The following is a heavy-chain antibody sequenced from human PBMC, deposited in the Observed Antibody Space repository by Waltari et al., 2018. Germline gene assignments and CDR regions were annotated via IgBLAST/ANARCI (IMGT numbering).Heavy chain of an antibody. CDR2: IFYSGIT. Sequence: QVQLQESGPGLVKPSETLSLTCTVSGGSINSYYWSWIREPPGNGLEWIGHIFYSGITTYNPSLKSRVTISVDTSKNQFSLKLNSVTAADTAVYYCARHASMGDYPIDCWGRGTLVTVSS. V-gene: IGHV4-59*08. CDR3: ARHASMGDYPIDC. D-gene: IGHD4-17*01. CDR1: GGSINSYY. J-gene: IGHJ4*02.